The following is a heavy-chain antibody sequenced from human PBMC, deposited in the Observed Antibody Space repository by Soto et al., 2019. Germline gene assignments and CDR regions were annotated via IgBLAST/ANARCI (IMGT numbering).Heavy chain of an antibody. J-gene: IGHJ6*02. Sequence: GESLRISCKGSGYSFTIYWISWVRQMPGKGLEWMGRIDPSDSYTNYSPSFQGHVTISADKSISTAYLQWSSLKASDTAMYYRARLIYYGSGYYYGMDVWGQGTTVTVS. D-gene: IGHD3-10*01. CDR2: IDPSDSYT. CDR1: GYSFTIYW. V-gene: IGHV5-10-1*01. CDR3: ARLIYYGSGYYYGMDV.